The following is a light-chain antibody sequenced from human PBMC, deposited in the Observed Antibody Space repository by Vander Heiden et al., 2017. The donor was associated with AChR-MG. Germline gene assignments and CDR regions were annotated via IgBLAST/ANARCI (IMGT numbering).Light chain of an antibody. J-gene: IGKJ3*01. CDR1: QSVSSN. CDR2: GAS. Sequence: EIVMTQSPATLSVSPGERATLSCRASQSVSSNLAWYQQKPGQAPRLLIYGASTRATGIPARFSGSGSGTEFTLTISSLQSEDFAVYYCQQYNNWPPKTVGPGTKVDIK. V-gene: IGKV3D-15*01. CDR3: QQYNNWPPKT.